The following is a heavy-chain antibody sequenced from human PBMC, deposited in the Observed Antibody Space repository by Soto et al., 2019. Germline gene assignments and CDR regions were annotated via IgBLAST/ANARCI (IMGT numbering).Heavy chain of an antibody. CDR2: ISYSGSHT. V-gene: IGHV3-21*06. D-gene: IGHD2-8*01. Sequence: RVSLILSCAASDFPFVHYAMNWVRQAPGQGLEWVSSISYSGSHTYYADSVKARFTISRDNAKNSLYLQMNSLGVEDAAVYYCPSHLEVSHGGQMDVWGHGNKVPV. J-gene: IGHJ6*01. CDR1: DFPFVHYA. CDR3: PSHLEVSHGGQMDV.